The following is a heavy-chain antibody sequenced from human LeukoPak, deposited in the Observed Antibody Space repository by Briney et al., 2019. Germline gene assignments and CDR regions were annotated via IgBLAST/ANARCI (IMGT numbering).Heavy chain of an antibody. Sequence: GGSLRLSCLTSGFTLSTNAMSWVRQAPGKGLEWISGISGSGASTYYADSVKGRFTISRDDSRNTLYLQMNSLRAEDTAVYYCAKEDNCSGGSCYSRNWFDPWGQGTLVTVSS. V-gene: IGHV3-23*01. J-gene: IGHJ5*02. CDR1: GFTLSTNA. D-gene: IGHD2-15*01. CDR3: AKEDNCSGGSCYSRNWFDP. CDR2: ISGSGAST.